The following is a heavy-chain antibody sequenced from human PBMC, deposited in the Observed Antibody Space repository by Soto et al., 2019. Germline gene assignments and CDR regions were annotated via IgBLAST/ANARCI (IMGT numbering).Heavy chain of an antibody. J-gene: IGHJ4*02. D-gene: IGHD1-26*01. CDR3: ARDPTQWEPRSCAY. CDR2: ISVYNGNT. Sequence: QVQLVQSGAEVKKPGASVKVSCKASGYTFTNYGISWVRQAPGQGLEWMGWISVYNGNTNYAQKLQGRVAMTTDTSTSTAYMELRSLRSDDTAVYYCARDPTQWEPRSCAYWGQGTLVTVSS. CDR1: GYTFTNYG. V-gene: IGHV1-18*01.